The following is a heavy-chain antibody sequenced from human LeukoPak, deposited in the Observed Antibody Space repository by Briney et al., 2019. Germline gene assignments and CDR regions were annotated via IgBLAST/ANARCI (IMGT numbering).Heavy chain of an antibody. CDR1: AYTFTSYG. CDR3: AREHLPDADDYDSSGYYYFDY. D-gene: IGHD3-22*01. Sequence: ASVKVSCKASAYTFTSYGISWVRQAPGQGLEWMGWISAYNGNTNYAQKLQGRVTMTTDTSTSTAYMELRSLRSDDTAVYYCAREHLPDADDYDSSGYYYFDYWGQGTLVTVSS. V-gene: IGHV1-18*01. CDR2: ISAYNGNT. J-gene: IGHJ4*02.